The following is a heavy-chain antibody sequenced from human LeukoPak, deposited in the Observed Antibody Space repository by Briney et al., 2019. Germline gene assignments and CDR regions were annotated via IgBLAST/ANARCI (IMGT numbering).Heavy chain of an antibody. V-gene: IGHV3-20*01. CDR1: GFTFDDYG. J-gene: IGHJ6*03. CDR2: INWNGGST. Sequence: GGSLRLSCAASGFTFDDYGMSWVRQAPGKGLEWVSGINWNGGSTGYADSVKGRFTISRDNAKNSLYLQMNSLRAEDTALYHCARDVGSSGYPYYYYMDVWGKGTTVTVSS. D-gene: IGHD3-22*01. CDR3: ARDVGSSGYPYYYYMDV.